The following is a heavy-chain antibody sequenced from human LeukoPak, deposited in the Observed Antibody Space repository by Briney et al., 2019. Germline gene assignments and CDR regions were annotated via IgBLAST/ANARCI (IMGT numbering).Heavy chain of an antibody. CDR2: TIPIFGTA. Sequence: SVKVSCKASGGTFSSYAISWVRQAPGQGLEWMGGTIPIFGTANYAQKFQGRVTITADESTSTAYMELSSLRSEDTAVYYCAREGYCSGGSCYSNWFDPWGQGTLVTVSS. J-gene: IGHJ5*02. D-gene: IGHD2-15*01. CDR1: GGTFSSYA. V-gene: IGHV1-69*13. CDR3: AREGYCSGGSCYSNWFDP.